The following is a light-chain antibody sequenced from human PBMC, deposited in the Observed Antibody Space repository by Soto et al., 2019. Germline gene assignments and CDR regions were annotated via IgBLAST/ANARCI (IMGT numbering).Light chain of an antibody. CDR2: GAS. CDR1: QSVVTN. V-gene: IGKV3-15*01. Sequence: EIVMTQSPATLSVSPGERATLSCRASQSVVTNLAWYQQKPGQAPRLLIYGASTRATGVPVRFSGSGSGTEFTLIISSLKSDDFAIYYCQQYNNSLSITFGQGTRLEIK. CDR3: QQYNNSLSIT. J-gene: IGKJ5*01.